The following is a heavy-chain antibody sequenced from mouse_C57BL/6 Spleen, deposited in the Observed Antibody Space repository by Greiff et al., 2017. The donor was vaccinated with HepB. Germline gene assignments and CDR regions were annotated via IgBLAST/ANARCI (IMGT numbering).Heavy chain of an antibody. CDR1: GFTFSDYG. V-gene: IGHV5-17*01. CDR2: ISSGSSTI. D-gene: IGHD1-1*01. CDR3: AKGSGYWYFDV. J-gene: IGHJ1*03. Sequence: EVQVVESGGGLVKPGGSLKLSCAASGFTFSDYGMHWVRQAPEKGLEWVAYISSGSSTIYYADTVKGRFTISRDNAKNTLFLQMTSLWSEDTAMYYCAKGSGYWYFDVWGTGTTVTVSS.